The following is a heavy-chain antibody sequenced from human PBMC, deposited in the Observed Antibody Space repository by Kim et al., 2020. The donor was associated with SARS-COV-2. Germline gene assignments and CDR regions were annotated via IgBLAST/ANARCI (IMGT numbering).Heavy chain of an antibody. Sequence: GGSLRLSCAXSGFGFSSYSMNWVRQAPGKGLEWVSYISSSSSSIYYPDSVKGRFTISRDNAKNSLYLQMNSLRDEDTAVYFCARDQGDGYVSWGQGTLVTVSS. J-gene: IGHJ5*02. CDR3: ARDQGDGYVS. V-gene: IGHV3-48*02. CDR2: ISSSSSSI. D-gene: IGHD5-12*01. CDR1: GFGFSSYS.